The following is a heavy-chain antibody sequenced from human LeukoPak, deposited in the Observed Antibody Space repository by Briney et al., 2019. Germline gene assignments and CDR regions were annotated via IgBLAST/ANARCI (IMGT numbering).Heavy chain of an antibody. CDR2: IYYSGST. J-gene: IGHJ4*02. CDR3: ARDPTGITMNY. D-gene: IGHD3-22*01. Sequence: NPSETLSLTCTVPGGSISSSSYYWGWIRQPPGKGLEWIGSIYYSGSTYYNPSLKSRVTISVDTSKNQFSLKLSSVTAADPAVYYCARDPTGITMNYWGQGTLVTVSS. CDR1: GGSISSSSYY. V-gene: IGHV4-39*07.